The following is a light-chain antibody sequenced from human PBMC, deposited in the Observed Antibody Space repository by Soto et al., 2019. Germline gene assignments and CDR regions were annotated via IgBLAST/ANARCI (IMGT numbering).Light chain of an antibody. CDR3: QQYHSSPRT. V-gene: IGKV1-5*03. CDR2: KAS. Sequence: DIQMTQSPSTLSASVGGRVTITCRASQSISVWLAWYQQKPGKAPKPLIYKASSLESGVPSRFSGSGSGTEFPLTISSLQPDDFASYFCQQYHSSPRTFGPGTRLEIK. J-gene: IGKJ1*01. CDR1: QSISVW.